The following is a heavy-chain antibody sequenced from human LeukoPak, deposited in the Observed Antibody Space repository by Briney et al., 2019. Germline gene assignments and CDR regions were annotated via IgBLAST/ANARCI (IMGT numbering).Heavy chain of an antibody. CDR1: GFTFSSYA. J-gene: IGHJ4*02. Sequence: GGSLRLSCAASGFTFSSYAMSWVRQAPGKGLEWLSFISTSSDTIYYADSVKGRFTISRDNAKNSLYLQMNSLGAEDTAIYFCARDNWKDCWGQGTLVTVSS. D-gene: IGHD1-20*01. CDR2: ISTSSDTI. CDR3: ARDNWKDC. V-gene: IGHV3-48*04.